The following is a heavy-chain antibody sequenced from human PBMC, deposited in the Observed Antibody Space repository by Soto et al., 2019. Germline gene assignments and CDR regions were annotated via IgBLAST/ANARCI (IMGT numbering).Heavy chain of an antibody. D-gene: IGHD5-18*01. CDR2: ISWSSGSI. J-gene: IGHJ6*02. V-gene: IGHV3-9*01. CDR3: AREVGYTYGPYYYEGPDV. CDR1: GFTFDDYA. Sequence: GGSLRLSCAASGFTFDDYAMHWVRQAPGKGLEWVSGISWSSGSIAYADSVQGRFTISRDNAKNSLFLQMNSLRGEDTAFYYCAREVGYTYGPYYYEGPDVWGQGTAVTVSS.